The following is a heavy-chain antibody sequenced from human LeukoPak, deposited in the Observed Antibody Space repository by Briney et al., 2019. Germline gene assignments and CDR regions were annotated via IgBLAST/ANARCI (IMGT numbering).Heavy chain of an antibody. J-gene: IGHJ4*02. V-gene: IGHV3-30*18. Sequence: GGSLRLSCAASGFTFSSYWMSWVRPAPGKGLEWVAVVSYDGNDGYYADSVKGRFSISRDNSQNTVTLQMNNLRVDDTAIYYCAKLAWNDGSYYFDYWGQGTLVTVSS. CDR2: VSYDGNDG. CDR3: AKLAWNDGSYYFDY. D-gene: IGHD1-1*01. CDR1: GFTFSSYW.